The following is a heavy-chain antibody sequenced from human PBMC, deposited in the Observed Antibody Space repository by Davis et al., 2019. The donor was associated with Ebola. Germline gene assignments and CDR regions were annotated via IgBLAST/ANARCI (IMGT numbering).Heavy chain of an antibody. D-gene: IGHD2-2*02. CDR2: ISTSGGST. J-gene: IGHJ4*02. CDR1: GFTFSNFA. CDR3: AKTGGSYTAAYDY. V-gene: IGHV3-23*01. Sequence: GESLKISCAASGFTFSNFAMAWVRQAPGKGLEWVSGISTSGGSTYYADSVKGRFTISRDNSKNTLYLQMNSLRAEDTAIYYCAKTGGSYTAAYDYWGQGTLVTVSS.